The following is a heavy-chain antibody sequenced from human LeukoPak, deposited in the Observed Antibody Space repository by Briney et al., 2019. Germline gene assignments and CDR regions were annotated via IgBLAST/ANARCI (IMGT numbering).Heavy chain of an antibody. D-gene: IGHD3-10*01. Sequence: GESLRLSCVESGFTFSSHGMHWVRQAPGKGLEWVAVTWYVGSTKYYADSVKGRFTISRDNTKNSLSLEMNSLRAEDTAVYYCARWSHVSGRWFLDNWGRGALVSVSS. J-gene: IGHJ4*02. CDR3: ARWSHVSGRWFLDN. CDR1: GFTFSSHG. V-gene: IGHV3-33*01. CDR2: TWYVGSTK.